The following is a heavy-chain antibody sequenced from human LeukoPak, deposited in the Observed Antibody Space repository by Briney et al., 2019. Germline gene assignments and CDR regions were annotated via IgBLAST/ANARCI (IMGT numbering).Heavy chain of an antibody. CDR3: ARGYFDWLLFVDY. J-gene: IGHJ4*02. CDR1: GGSISSYY. CDR2: IYYSGST. V-gene: IGHV4-59*08. D-gene: IGHD3-9*01. Sequence: KTSETLSLTCTVSGGSISSYYWSWIRQPPGKGLEWIGYIYYSGSTNYNPSLKSRVTISVDTSKNQFSLKLSSVTAADTAVYYCARGYFDWLLFVDYWGQGTLVTVSS.